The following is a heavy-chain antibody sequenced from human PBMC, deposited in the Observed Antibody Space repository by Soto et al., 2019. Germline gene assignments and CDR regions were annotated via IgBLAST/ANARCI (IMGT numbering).Heavy chain of an antibody. Sequence: PSETLSLTCTVSGGSISSSRYYWSWIRQHPGKGLEWIGYIYYSGSTYYNPSLKSRVTISVDTSKNQFSLKLSSVTAADTAVYYCARLRTYYYDSSGYFFDYWGQGTLVTVSS. D-gene: IGHD3-22*01. V-gene: IGHV4-31*03. J-gene: IGHJ4*02. CDR1: GGSISSSRYY. CDR3: ARLRTYYYDSSGYFFDY. CDR2: IYYSGST.